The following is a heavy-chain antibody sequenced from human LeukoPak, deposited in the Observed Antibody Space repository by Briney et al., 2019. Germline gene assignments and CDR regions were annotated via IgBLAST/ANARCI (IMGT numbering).Heavy chain of an antibody. CDR2: ICSGGST. CDR3: AREELRRGVFDY. D-gene: IGHD1-7*01. V-gene: IGHV3-53*01. J-gene: IGHJ4*02. Sequence: GGSLRPSRAASGFTVSSNYMSWVRPAPGKEPQWVSVICSGGSTYYADSVKGRFTISRDNSKNTLYLQMNSLRAEDTAVYYCAREELRRGVFDYWGQGTLVTVSS. CDR1: GFTVSSNY.